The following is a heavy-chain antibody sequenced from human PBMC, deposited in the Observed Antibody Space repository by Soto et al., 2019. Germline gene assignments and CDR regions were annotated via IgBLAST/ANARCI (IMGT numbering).Heavy chain of an antibody. CDR2: ISGSGGTA. Sequence: EVQLLESGGGLVQPGGSLRVSCVASGFTFRNHAMTWVRQAPGKGLEWVSSISGSGGTAYYAASVKGRFTMSRDNSKNTLDLQMNSLRAEDTATYYCARDGQQWLGEDYFDYWGQGTPVTVSS. V-gene: IGHV3-23*01. D-gene: IGHD6-19*01. CDR1: GFTFRNHA. J-gene: IGHJ4*02. CDR3: ARDGQQWLGEDYFDY.